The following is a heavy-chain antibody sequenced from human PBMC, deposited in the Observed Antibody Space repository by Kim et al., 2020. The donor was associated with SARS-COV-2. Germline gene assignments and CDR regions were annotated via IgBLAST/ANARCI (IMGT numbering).Heavy chain of an antibody. J-gene: IGHJ6*02. CDR1: GFTFSSYD. Sequence: GGSLRLSCAASGFTFSSYDMHWVRQATGKGLEWVSAIGTAGDTYYPGSVKGRFTISRENAKNSLYLQMNSLRAGDTAVYYCARGGYYYGMDVWGQGTTVTVSS. CDR2: IGTAGDT. CDR3: ARGGYYYGMDV. V-gene: IGHV3-13*04.